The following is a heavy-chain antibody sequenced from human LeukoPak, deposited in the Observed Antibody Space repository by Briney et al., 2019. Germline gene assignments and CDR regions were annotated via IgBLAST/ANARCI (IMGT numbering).Heavy chain of an antibody. J-gene: IGHJ4*02. D-gene: IGHD3-22*01. CDR1: GFTFTSYS. V-gene: IGHV3-21*01. CDR2: ISSSSSYI. CDR3: ARGVARGFLFDY. Sequence: GGSLRRSCAASGFTFTSYSMNWVRQAPGKGLEWVSSISSSSSYIYYADSVKGRFTISRDNAKNSLYLQMNSLRAEDTAVYYYARGVARGFLFDYWGQGTLVTVSS.